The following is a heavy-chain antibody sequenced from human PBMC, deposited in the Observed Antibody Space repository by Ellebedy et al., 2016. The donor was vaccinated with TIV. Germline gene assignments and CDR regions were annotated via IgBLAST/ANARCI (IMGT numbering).Heavy chain of an antibody. CDR1: GYTFTSYG. CDR2: ISAYNGNT. Sequence: AASVKVSCKAPGYTFTSYGINWVRQAPGQGLEWMGWISAYNGNTNYAQNLQGRVTMTTDTSTSTAFMDLRSLRSDDTAVYYCARVSGSYYKSSSSAYFDYWGQGTLVTVSS. CDR3: ARVSGSYYKSSSSAYFDY. D-gene: IGHD1-26*01. J-gene: IGHJ4*02. V-gene: IGHV1-18*01.